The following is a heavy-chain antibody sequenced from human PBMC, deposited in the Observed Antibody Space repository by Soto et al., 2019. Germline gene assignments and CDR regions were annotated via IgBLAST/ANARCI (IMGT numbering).Heavy chain of an antibody. Sequence: SETLSLTCTVSGGSISSGGYYWSWIRQHPGKGLEWIGYIYYSGSTYYNPSLKSRVTISVDTSKNQFSLKLSSVTAADTAVYYCATVGYCSGGSCPPGDYFDYWGQGTLVTVSS. CDR1: GGSISSGGYY. D-gene: IGHD2-15*01. CDR3: ATVGYCSGGSCPPGDYFDY. CDR2: IYYSGST. J-gene: IGHJ4*02. V-gene: IGHV4-31*03.